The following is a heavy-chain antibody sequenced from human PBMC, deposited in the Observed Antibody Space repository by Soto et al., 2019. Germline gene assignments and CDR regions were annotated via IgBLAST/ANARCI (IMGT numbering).Heavy chain of an antibody. Sequence: GGSLRLSCAASGFTFSSYGMHWVRQAPGKGLEWVAVISYDGSNKYYADSVKGRFTISRDNSKNTLYLQMNSLRAEDTAVYYCPNDKDFWSTKDYYYYGMDVWGQGTTVTVSS. CDR2: ISYDGSNK. V-gene: IGHV3-30*18. CDR1: GFTFSSYG. D-gene: IGHD3-3*01. J-gene: IGHJ6*02. CDR3: PNDKDFWSTKDYYYYGMDV.